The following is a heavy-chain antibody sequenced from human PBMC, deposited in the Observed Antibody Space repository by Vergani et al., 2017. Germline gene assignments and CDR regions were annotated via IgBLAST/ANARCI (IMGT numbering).Heavy chain of an antibody. CDR3: LKDAGSYENFFDS. J-gene: IGHJ4*02. CDR2: LTGGGGST. V-gene: IGHV3-23*01. D-gene: IGHD1-26*01. CDR1: GFTFSTYA. Sequence: EVQLLESGGSLKQPGGSVRLSCAASGFTFSTYAMHWVRQAPGKGLEWVSALTGGGGSTYYADSFKGRFIISRDNSRDTLYLQMNSLRPEDTATYYCLKDAGSYENFFDSWGQGTLVTVSS.